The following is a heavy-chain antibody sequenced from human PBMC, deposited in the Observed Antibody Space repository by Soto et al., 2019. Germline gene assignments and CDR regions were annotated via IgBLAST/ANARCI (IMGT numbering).Heavy chain of an antibody. CDR2: INPNSGGT. CDR3: ARPYDSSADDAFDI. V-gene: IGHV1-2*02. J-gene: IGHJ3*02. D-gene: IGHD3-22*01. CDR1: GYTFTGYY. Sequence: ASVKVSCKASGYTFTGYYMHWVRQAPGQGLEWMGWINPNSGGTNYAQKFQGRVTMTRDTSISTAYMELSRLRSDDTAVYYCARPYDSSADDAFDIWGQGTMVTVSS.